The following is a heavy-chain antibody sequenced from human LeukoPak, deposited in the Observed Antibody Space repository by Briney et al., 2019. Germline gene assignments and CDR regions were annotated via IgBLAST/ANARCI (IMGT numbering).Heavy chain of an antibody. CDR3: AKDDDWGRYKH. Sequence: LAGGSLRLSCAASEFTFSSYGMHWVRQAPGKGLEWVAFIRCDGSNKYYADSVKGRFTISRDNSKNTQSLQMNSLRAEDTAVYYCAKDDDWGRYKHWGQGTLVTVSS. CDR2: IRCDGSNK. V-gene: IGHV3-30*02. D-gene: IGHD3-16*01. J-gene: IGHJ1*01. CDR1: EFTFSSYG.